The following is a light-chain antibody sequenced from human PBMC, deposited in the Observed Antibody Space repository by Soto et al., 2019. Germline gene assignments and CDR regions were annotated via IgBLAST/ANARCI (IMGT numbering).Light chain of an antibody. Sequence: QLVLTQPPSVSGAPGQRVTISCTGSSSNIGTGYDVHWYQQLPGTAPKLLIYANTNRPSGVPDRFSASRSGTSASLAITGLQAEDEADYYCQSYDSSLSDSVFGGGTKLTVL. CDR2: ANT. CDR1: SSNIGTGYD. J-gene: IGLJ2*01. V-gene: IGLV1-40*01. CDR3: QSYDSSLSDSV.